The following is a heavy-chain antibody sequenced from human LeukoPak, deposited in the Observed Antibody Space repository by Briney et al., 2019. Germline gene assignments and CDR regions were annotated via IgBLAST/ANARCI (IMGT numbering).Heavy chain of an antibody. CDR1: GFAFSSSN. Sequence: GGSPRLSCAASGFAFSSSNLNWFRQAPGKGLEWDSSITSDAYIYYADSLKGRFSISRDNAKNSVFLQMISLRAEDTAVYYCARADYGDYGVDYWGQGTLVTVSS. V-gene: IGHV3-21*01. CDR2: ITSDAYI. J-gene: IGHJ4*02. D-gene: IGHD4-17*01. CDR3: ARADYGDYGVDY.